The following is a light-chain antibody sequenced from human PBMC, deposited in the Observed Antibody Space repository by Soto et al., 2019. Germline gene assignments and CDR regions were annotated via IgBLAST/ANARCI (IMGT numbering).Light chain of an antibody. CDR2: DAF. V-gene: IGKV3D-11*02. CDR3: QQRSDWHLT. CDR1: QSVRTY. Sequence: EIVLTQSPATLSLSPGERATLSCRASQSVRTYFAWYQQKPGQAPRLLIYDAFKRATDIPARFSGSGSGTDFTRTITSLEPDDFAVYYCQQRSDWHLTFGGGTKVEIK. J-gene: IGKJ4*01.